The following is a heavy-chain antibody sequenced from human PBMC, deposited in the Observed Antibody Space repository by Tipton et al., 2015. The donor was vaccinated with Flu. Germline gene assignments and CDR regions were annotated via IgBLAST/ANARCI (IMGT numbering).Heavy chain of an antibody. CDR3: ARSRGSGWFDY. CDR2: INPSGGST. CDR1: GYTFTSYY. J-gene: IGHJ5*01. Sequence: QLVQSGPEVKKPGASVEVSCKASGYTFTSYYMHWVRQAPGQGLEWMGIINPSGGSTSYAQKFQGRVTMTRDTSTSTVYMELSSLRSEDTAVYYCARSRGSGWFDYWGQGTLVTVSS. D-gene: IGHD6-19*01. V-gene: IGHV1-46*01.